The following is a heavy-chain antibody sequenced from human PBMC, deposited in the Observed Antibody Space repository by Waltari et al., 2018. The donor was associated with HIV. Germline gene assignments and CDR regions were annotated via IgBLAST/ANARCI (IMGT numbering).Heavy chain of an antibody. V-gene: IGHV4-4*02. J-gene: IGHJ4*02. CDR3: ARGTYSGNSYSDFGFGY. D-gene: IGHD1-26*01. CDR1: RASVSSNNW. Sequence: QVQLQESGPGLVKPSGTLSLTCTVSRASVSSNNWWSWVRQSPGKGLEWIGEIYHSGSNNYNPSLKSRVTISVDKSKNQFSLNLSSMTAADTAVYYCARGTYSGNSYSDFGFGYWGQGTLVTVSS. CDR2: IYHSGSN.